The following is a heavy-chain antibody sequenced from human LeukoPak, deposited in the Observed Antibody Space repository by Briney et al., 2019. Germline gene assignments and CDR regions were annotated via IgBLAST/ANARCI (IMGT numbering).Heavy chain of an antibody. CDR2: IYYSGST. J-gene: IGHJ4*02. CDR3: AARGGVALSY. D-gene: IGHD3-16*01. V-gene: IGHV4-59*08. CDR1: GGSISTYY. Sequence: SETLSLTCTVSGGSISTYYWSWIRQPPGKELEWIGYIYYSGSTTYNPSLKSRVTMSVDTSKNQFSLQLSPVTAADTAVYYCAARGGVALSYWGQGTLVTVSS.